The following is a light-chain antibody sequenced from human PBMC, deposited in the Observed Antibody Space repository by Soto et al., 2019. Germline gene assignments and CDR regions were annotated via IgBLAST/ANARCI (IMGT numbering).Light chain of an antibody. Sequence: DIVMTQSPLTLPVAPGEAASISCRSSQNVDKFLAWYQQRPGQPPRLLIFDSSNRATGVPVRFSGSGSGTVFTLTIGSLEPEDSAVYYCQQRNNWPPVTFGQGTRLEIK. CDR3: QQRNNWPPVT. CDR1: QNVDKF. J-gene: IGKJ5*01. CDR2: DSS. V-gene: IGKV3-11*01.